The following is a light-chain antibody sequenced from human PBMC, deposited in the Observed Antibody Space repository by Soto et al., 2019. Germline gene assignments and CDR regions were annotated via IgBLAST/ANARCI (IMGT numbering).Light chain of an antibody. CDR1: QSIDNW. Sequence: DIQMTQSPSTLSASVGDRAIITGRASQSIDNWLAWYQQKPGKAPKVXIYKASTLESGVPARFSGSGAGTEFTLTISSLQPDDVATYYCQQYNSYSRTFGQGTKVDNK. V-gene: IGKV1-5*03. CDR2: KAS. J-gene: IGKJ1*01. CDR3: QQYNSYSRT.